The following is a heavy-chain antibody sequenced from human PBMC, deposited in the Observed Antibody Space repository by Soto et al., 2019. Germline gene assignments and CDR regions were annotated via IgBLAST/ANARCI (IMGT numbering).Heavy chain of an antibody. V-gene: IGHV4-59*01. Sequence: PSETLSLTCTVSGGSISSYYWSWIRQPPGKGLEWIGYIYYSGSTNYNPSLKSRVTISVDTSKNQFSLKLSSVTAADTAVYYCASIYYGSSAIDYWGPGPLVTVSS. CDR1: GGSISSYY. CDR3: ASIYYGSSAIDY. J-gene: IGHJ4*02. CDR2: IYYSGST. D-gene: IGHD3-22*01.